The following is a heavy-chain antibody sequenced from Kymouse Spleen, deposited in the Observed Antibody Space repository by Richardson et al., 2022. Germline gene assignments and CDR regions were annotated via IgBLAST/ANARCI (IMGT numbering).Heavy chain of an antibody. CDR3: ARDSFYDILTGYYFNWFDP. V-gene: IGHV3-21*03. Sequence: EVQLVESGGGLVKPGGSLRLSCAASGFTFSSYSMNWVRQAPGKGLEWVSSISSSSSYIYYADSVKGRFTISRDNAKNSLYLQMNSLRAEDTAVYYCARDSFYDILTGYYFNWFDPWGQGTLVTVSS. CDR1: GFTFSSYS. J-gene: IGHJ5*02. CDR2: ISSSSSYI. D-gene: IGHD3-9*01.